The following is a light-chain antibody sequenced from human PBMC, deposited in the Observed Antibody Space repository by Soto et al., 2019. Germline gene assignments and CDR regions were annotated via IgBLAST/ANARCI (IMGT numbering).Light chain of an antibody. Sequence: IEMTQSLSSLSAYVGDTVTITCRASQSISSWLAWYQQKPGKAPKLLIYDASSLESGVPSRFSGSGSGTEFTLTISSLQPGDFATYYCQHYNTYPWTFGQGTKVDI. CDR1: QSISSW. CDR2: DAS. V-gene: IGKV1-5*01. J-gene: IGKJ1*01. CDR3: QHYNTYPWT.